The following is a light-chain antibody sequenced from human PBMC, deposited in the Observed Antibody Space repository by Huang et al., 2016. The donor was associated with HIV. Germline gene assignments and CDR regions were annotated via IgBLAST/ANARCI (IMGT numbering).Light chain of an antibody. Sequence: EIMLTQSPATLSVSPGERATLSCRASQSISTNLAWYQQKPGLAPRLLSYSASTRATGIPGRFSGSGSGTEFTLTISSLQSEDFAVYYCQQGETFGQGTKLEIK. CDR3: QQGET. V-gene: IGKV3-15*01. CDR2: SAS. CDR1: QSISTN. J-gene: IGKJ2*01.